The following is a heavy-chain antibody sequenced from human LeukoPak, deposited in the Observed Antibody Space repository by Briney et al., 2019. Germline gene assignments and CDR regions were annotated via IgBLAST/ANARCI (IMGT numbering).Heavy chain of an antibody. CDR1: GFTFSSYG. D-gene: IGHD6-13*01. J-gene: IGHJ4*02. CDR2: IRYDGSNK. V-gene: IGHV3-30*02. CDR3: AKEIGSYSSSWFDY. Sequence: GGSLRLSCAASGFTFSSYGMHWVRQAQAKGLGWVAFIRYDGSNKYYDDYVKGRFTISRDNSKNTLYLQMNSLRAEDTAVYYCAKEIGSYSSSWFDYWGQGTLVTVSS.